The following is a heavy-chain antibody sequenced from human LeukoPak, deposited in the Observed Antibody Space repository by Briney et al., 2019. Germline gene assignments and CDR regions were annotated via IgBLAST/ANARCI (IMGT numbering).Heavy chain of an antibody. CDR3: ARVRAAAIPYYFDY. J-gene: IGHJ4*02. D-gene: IGHD6-13*01. Sequence: SETLSLTCTVSGGSISSSSYYWSWIRQPPGKGLEWIGYIYYSGSTNYNPSLKSRVTISVDTSKNQFSLKLSSVTAADTAAYYCARVRAAAIPYYFDYWGQGTLVTVSS. CDR1: GGSISSSSYY. CDR2: IYYSGST. V-gene: IGHV4-61*05.